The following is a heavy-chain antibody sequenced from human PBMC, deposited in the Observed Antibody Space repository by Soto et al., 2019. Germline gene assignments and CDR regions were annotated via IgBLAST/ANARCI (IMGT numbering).Heavy chain of an antibody. CDR1: GFTFSNYA. CDR3: AKDSNLHNSNCHPR. V-gene: IGHV3-23*01. D-gene: IGHD1-1*01. CDR2: ISGGGGST. Sequence: GGSLRLSCAASGFTFSNYAMSWLRQAPGKGLEWVSTISGGGGSTYYADSVRGRSTISRDNSKDTLYLQMYSLRPEDTAIYYCAKDSNLHNSNCHPRWGQGTLVTVSS. J-gene: IGHJ4*02.